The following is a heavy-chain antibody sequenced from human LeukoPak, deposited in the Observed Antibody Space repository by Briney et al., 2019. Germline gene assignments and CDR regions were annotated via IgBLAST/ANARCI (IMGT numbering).Heavy chain of an antibody. CDR3: ARHDNRAIVGAIGY. V-gene: IGHV4-39*01. Sequence: SETLSLTCTVSGGSISSSSYYWGWIRQPPGKGQEWIGSIYYSGSTYYNPSLKSRVTISVDTSKNQFSLKLSSVTAADTAVYYCARHDNRAIVGAIGYWGQGALATVSS. J-gene: IGHJ4*02. CDR2: IYYSGST. CDR1: GGSISSSSYY. D-gene: IGHD1-26*01.